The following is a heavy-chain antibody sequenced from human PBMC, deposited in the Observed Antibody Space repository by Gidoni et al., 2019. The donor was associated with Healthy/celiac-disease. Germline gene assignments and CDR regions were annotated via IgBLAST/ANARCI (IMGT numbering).Heavy chain of an antibody. V-gene: IGHV4-34*01. J-gene: IGHJ2*01. CDR1: GGSFSGYY. D-gene: IGHD5-12*01. CDR2: IIHSGST. Sequence: QLKLQQSGAGLLRPSDTLSLPRSASGGSFSGYYWGWLRPPPGKGLEWIGEIIHSGSTNYNPSLKGGVTISVDTSKNQFSLKLGSVTAAETAVYYWARGREGWLQNLWYVDLWGRGTLVTVSS. CDR3: ARGREGWLQNLWYVDL.